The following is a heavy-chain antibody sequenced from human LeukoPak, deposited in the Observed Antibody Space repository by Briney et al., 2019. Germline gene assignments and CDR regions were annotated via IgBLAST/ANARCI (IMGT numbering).Heavy chain of an antibody. CDR2: ISYDGSNK. Sequence: PGGSLRLSCAASGFTFSSYAMHWVRQAPGKGLEWVAVISYDGSNKYYADSVKGRFTISRDNSKNTLYLQMNGLRAEDAAVYYCARAWSSGWYGLDYWGQGTLVTVSS. D-gene: IGHD6-19*01. CDR3: ARAWSSGWYGLDY. CDR1: GFTFSSYA. J-gene: IGHJ4*02. V-gene: IGHV3-30-3*01.